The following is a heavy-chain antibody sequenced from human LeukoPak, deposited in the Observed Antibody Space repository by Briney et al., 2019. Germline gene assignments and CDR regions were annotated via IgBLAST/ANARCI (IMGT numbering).Heavy chain of an antibody. J-gene: IGHJ4*02. CDR1: GFTFSSYA. Sequence: PGGSLRLSCADSGFTFSSYAMRWVRQAPGKGLEWVSVISVSGGSTYYADSVKGRLTISRDNSKNTLYLQMNSLRAEDTALYYCAKRIAARPDYYFDYWGQGALVTVSS. V-gene: IGHV3-23*01. D-gene: IGHD6-6*01. CDR3: AKRIAARPDYYFDY. CDR2: ISVSGGST.